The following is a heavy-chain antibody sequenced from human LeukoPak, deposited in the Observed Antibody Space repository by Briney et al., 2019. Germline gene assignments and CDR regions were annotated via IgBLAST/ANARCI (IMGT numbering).Heavy chain of an antibody. CDR2: IYYSGST. CDR3: APAKRGWFDP. J-gene: IGHJ5*02. CDR1: GGSISSSSYY. Sequence: SETLSLTCTVSGGSISSSSYYWGWIRQPPGKGLEWVGSIYYSGSTYYNPSLKSRVTISVDTSKNQFSLKLSSVTAADTAVYSCAPAKRGWFDPWGQGTLVTVSS. V-gene: IGHV4-39*07.